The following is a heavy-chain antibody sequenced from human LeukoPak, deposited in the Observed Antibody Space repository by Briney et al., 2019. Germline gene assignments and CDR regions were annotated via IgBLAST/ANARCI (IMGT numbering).Heavy chain of an antibody. D-gene: IGHD2-21*02. CDR1: GYTFTSYY. V-gene: IGHV1-46*01. Sequence: GASVKVSCKASGYTFTSYYVHWVRQAPGQGLEWMGIINPSGGSTSYAQKFQGRVTMTRDMSTSTVYMELSSLRSEDTAVYYCARGSRTPSIVVVTATSTRYYFDYWGQGTLVTVSS. CDR3: ARGSRTPSIVVVTATSTRYYFDY. J-gene: IGHJ4*02. CDR2: INPSGGST.